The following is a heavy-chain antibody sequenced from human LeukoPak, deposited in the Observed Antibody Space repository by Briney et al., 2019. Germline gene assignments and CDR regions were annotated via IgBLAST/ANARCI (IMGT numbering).Heavy chain of an antibody. J-gene: IGHJ3*02. Sequence: PGGSLRLSCAASGFTFDDYAMHWVRQAPGKGLEWVSGISWNSGSIGYADSVKGRFTISRDNAKNSLYLQMYSLRAEDTALYYCAKVSSYGINDAFDIWGQGTLVTVAS. V-gene: IGHV3-9*01. CDR2: ISWNSGSI. D-gene: IGHD5-18*01. CDR3: AKVSSYGINDAFDI. CDR1: GFTFDDYA.